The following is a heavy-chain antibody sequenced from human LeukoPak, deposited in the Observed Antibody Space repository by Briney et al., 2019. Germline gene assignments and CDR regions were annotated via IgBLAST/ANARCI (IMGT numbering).Heavy chain of an antibody. CDR1: NGFISNYY. Sequence: SETLSLTCTVSNGFISNYYWSWIRQPPGKGLEWIGYIYYSGSTNYNPSLKSRVTISVDTSKNQFSLKLSSVTAADTAVYYCARVTITMVRGVMPTVNWFDPWGQGTLVTVSS. CDR2: IYYSGST. V-gene: IGHV4-59*01. J-gene: IGHJ5*02. CDR3: ARVTITMVRGVMPTVNWFDP. D-gene: IGHD3-10*01.